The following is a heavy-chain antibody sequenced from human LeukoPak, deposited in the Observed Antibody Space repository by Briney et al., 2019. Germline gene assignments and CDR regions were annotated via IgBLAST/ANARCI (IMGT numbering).Heavy chain of an antibody. CDR3: ARSIAPAKRWFDP. Sequence: GGSLRLSCAASGFTFSSYGMHWVRQAPGKGLEWVAFIRYDGSNKYYADSVKGRFTISRDNSKNTLYLQMNSLRAEDTAVYYCARSIAPAKRWFDPWGQGTLVTVSS. CDR1: GFTFSSYG. D-gene: IGHD2-15*01. CDR2: IRYDGSNK. J-gene: IGHJ5*02. V-gene: IGHV3-30*02.